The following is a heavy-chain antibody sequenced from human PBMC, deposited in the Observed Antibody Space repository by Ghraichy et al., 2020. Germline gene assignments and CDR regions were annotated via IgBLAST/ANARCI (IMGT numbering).Heavy chain of an antibody. CDR3: ARDGGDGYNWDY. J-gene: IGHJ4*02. Sequence: SQTLSLTCTVSGGSISSYYWSWIRQPPGKGLEWIGYIYYSGSTNYNPSLKSRVTISVDTSKNQFSLKLSSVTAADTAVYYCARDGGDGYNWDYWGQGTLVTVSS. D-gene: IGHD5-24*01. CDR1: GGSISSYY. CDR2: IYYSGST. V-gene: IGHV4-59*01.